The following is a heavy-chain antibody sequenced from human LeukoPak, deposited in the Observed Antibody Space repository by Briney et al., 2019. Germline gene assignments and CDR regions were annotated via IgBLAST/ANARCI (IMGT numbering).Heavy chain of an antibody. D-gene: IGHD6-19*01. CDR2: ISYDGSNK. J-gene: IGHJ4*02. CDR1: GFTFSSYG. CDR3: AKGPAVAGIFDY. Sequence: GRSLRLSCAASGFTFSSYGMHWVSQAPGKGLEWVAVISYDGSNKYYADSVKGRFTISRDNSKNTLYLQMNSLRAEDTAVCYCAKGPAVAGIFDYWGQGTLVTVSS. V-gene: IGHV3-30*18.